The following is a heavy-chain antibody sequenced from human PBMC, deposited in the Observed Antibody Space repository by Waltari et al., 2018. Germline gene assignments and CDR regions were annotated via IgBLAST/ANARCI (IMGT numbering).Heavy chain of an antibody. V-gene: IGHV5-51*03. CDR2: IYLGDSDT. CDR1: GYTFTTYW. J-gene: IGHJ4*02. D-gene: IGHD5-12*01. Sequence: EVQLVQSGAEVKKPGASLKIPCKTSGYTFTTYWIGWVRQMPGKGLEWMGIIYLGDSDTRYSPSFQGQVTISADKSINTAYLQWSSLKGSDTAVYYCARRGASGDYDYWGQGTLVTVSS. CDR3: ARRGASGDYDY.